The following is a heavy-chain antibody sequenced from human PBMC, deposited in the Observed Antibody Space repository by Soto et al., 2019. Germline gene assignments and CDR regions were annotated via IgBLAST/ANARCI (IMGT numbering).Heavy chain of an antibody. V-gene: IGHV4-31*03. CDR2: IYVTGAV. D-gene: IGHD2-21*01. CDR3: ARLRIATNNYKWFDP. Sequence: SETLSLTCSVSGAALNSGNYYWSWIRQVPGKGLEWIGHIYVTGAVDYNPSLRDRITISQDTSERQFSLNLRLVTAADTAVYYCARLRIATNNYKWFDPWGQGSLVTVSS. CDR1: GAALNSGNYY. J-gene: IGHJ5*02.